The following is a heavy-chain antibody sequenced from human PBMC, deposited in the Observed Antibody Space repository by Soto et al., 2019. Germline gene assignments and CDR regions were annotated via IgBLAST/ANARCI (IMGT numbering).Heavy chain of an antibody. D-gene: IGHD3-16*01. Sequence: ASVKVSCKASGYTFVGYYLFWVRQAPGQGLEWVGWINPNSGGTRYAQKFQGWVTMTRDTSIDTAYLELNSLTSDDTAVYFCARGGEYVMPSGDYYYYFDVWGKGTPVTVSS. CDR3: ARGGEYVMPSGDYYYYFDV. V-gene: IGHV1-2*04. CDR1: GYTFVGYY. CDR2: INPNSGGT. J-gene: IGHJ6*03.